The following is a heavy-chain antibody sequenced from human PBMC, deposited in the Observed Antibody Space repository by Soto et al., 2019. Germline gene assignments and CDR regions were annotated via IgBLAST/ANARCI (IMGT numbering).Heavy chain of an antibody. Sequence: GGSLRLSCAASGFTFNNYNLHWVRQAPGNSLESVAVISFDGTTDYYADSVKGRFTVSRDNSKNTLSLQMDSLRPEDTAVYYCARDNRDCSSFNCYNPGRVFGLDVWGQGTTVTVSS. CDR3: ARDNRDCSSFNCYNPGRVFGLDV. J-gene: IGHJ6*02. D-gene: IGHD2-2*02. CDR2: ISFDGTTD. V-gene: IGHV3-30-3*01. CDR1: GFTFNNYN.